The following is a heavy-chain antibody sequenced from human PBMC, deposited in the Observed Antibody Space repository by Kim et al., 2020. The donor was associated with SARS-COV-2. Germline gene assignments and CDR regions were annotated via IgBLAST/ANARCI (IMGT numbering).Heavy chain of an antibody. Sequence: SETLSLTCAVYGGSFSGYYWSWIRQPPGKGLEWIGEINHSGSTNYNPSLKSRVTISVDTSKNQFSLKLSSVTAADTAVYYCARGGGLKWLGFQHWGQGTLVTVSS. J-gene: IGHJ1*01. CDR2: INHSGST. D-gene: IGHD6-19*01. V-gene: IGHV4-34*01. CDR3: ARGGGLKWLGFQH. CDR1: GGSFSGYY.